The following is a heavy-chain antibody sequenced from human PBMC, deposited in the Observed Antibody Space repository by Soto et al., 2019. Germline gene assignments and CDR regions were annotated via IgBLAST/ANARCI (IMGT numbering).Heavy chain of an antibody. CDR2: ISYDGGDK. J-gene: IGHJ5*02. D-gene: IGHD2-15*01. Sequence: PGGSLRLSCAVSGLTFSSYAMHWVRQAPGKGLEWVAVISYDGGDKYYADSVKGRFTISRDNSKNTVYLQMNSLRAEDTAVYYCAKDYNPGMVVVVAATLGLDHWGQGALVSVSA. V-gene: IGHV3-30*18. CDR1: GLTFSSYA. CDR3: AKDYNPGMVVVVAATLGLDH.